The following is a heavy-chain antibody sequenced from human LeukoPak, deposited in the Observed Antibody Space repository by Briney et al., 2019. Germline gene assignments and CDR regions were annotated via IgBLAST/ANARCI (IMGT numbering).Heavy chain of an antibody. Sequence: PGGSLRLSCAASGFTFSNYCMSWVRQAPGKGLEWVVNIKQDGGEKYYADSVKGRFTISRDNATNSLYLQMNSLRAEDTAVYYCARDSSPGYYDYVWGTYPRYWGQGTLVTVSS. V-gene: IGHV3-7*05. J-gene: IGHJ4*02. CDR2: IKQDGGEK. CDR3: ARDSSPGYYDYVWGTYPRY. D-gene: IGHD3-16*02. CDR1: GFTFSNYC.